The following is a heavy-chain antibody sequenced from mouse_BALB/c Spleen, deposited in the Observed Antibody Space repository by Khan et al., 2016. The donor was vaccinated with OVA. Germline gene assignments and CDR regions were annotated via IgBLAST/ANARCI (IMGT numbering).Heavy chain of an antibody. CDR2: VWGDGTT. V-gene: IGHV2-3*01. Sequence: QVQLKESGPGLVAPSQSLSITCTVSGFSLTSYAVSWVRQPPGKGLEWLGVVWGDGTTNYHSALSSRLSISKDNSKSQDFLKMNSLHTDDTATYDCAKFYYGGVSNWYFDVWGAGTPVTVSS. CDR1: GFSLTSYA. J-gene: IGHJ1*01. D-gene: IGHD1-1*02. CDR3: AKFYYGGVSNWYFDV.